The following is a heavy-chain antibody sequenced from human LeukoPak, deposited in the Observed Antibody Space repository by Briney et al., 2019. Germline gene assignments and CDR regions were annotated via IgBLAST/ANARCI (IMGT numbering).Heavy chain of an antibody. D-gene: IGHD6-19*01. CDR3: ARDQGKLYISGGDVGFFDY. J-gene: IGHJ4*02. Sequence: GGSLRLSCAASGFTFSSYEMNWVRQAPGKGLEWVSYLSSSGSTIYYADSVKGRFTISRDNAKNSLYLQMNSLRSEDTAVYFCARDQGKLYISGGDVGFFDYWGQGTRVTVSS. V-gene: IGHV3-48*03. CDR2: LSSSGSTI. CDR1: GFTFSSYE.